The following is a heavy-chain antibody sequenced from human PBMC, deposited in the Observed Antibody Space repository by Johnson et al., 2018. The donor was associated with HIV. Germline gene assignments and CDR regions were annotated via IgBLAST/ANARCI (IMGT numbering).Heavy chain of an antibody. CDR3: AKVFKVRVAGAFDI. D-gene: IGHD6-19*01. CDR2: ISYDGSNK. J-gene: IGHJ3*02. CDR1: GFTFSSYA. Sequence: QVQLVESGGGVVQPGRSLRLSCAASGFTFSSYALHWVRQAPGKGLQWVAVISYDGSNKYYADSVKGRFTISRDNSKNTLHLQMNSLRAADTALYYCAKVFKVRVAGAFDIWGQGTMVTVSS. V-gene: IGHV3-30-3*01.